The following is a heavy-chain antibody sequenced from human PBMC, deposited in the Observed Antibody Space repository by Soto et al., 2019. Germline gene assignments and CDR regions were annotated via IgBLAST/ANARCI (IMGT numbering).Heavy chain of an antibody. J-gene: IGHJ4*01. Sequence: LSLTGTVSGGSLSISSYYWVWIRQPPGKGLEWIGSIYYSGSTYYNPPLKSRVTISVDTSKNQFSLKLSSVTAADTAVYYCARQQWIHSNFDDWAHGTLVTVPS. CDR3: ARQQWIHSNFDD. CDR2: IYYSGST. V-gene: IGHV4-39*01. D-gene: IGHD5-18*01. CDR1: GGSLSISSYY.